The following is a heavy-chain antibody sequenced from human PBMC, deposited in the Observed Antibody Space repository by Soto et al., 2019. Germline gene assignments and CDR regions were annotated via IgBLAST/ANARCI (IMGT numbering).Heavy chain of an antibody. CDR3: ARTRRECGGRWSCGS. CDR2: IIPIFGTS. CDR1: GVTPSIDA. D-gene: IGHD1-26*01. J-gene: IGHJ3*01. V-gene: IGHV1-69*13. Sequence: AVKATSPSSGVTPSIDAINWLQQAPGPGLAWMGGIIPIFGTSNYAQKFQGRVAITADESTSTAYMELSSLRSEDTAVYYCARTRRECGGRWSCGSWGKGKMV.